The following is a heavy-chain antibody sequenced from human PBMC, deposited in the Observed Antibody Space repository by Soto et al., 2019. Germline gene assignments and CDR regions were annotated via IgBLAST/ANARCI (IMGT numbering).Heavy chain of an antibody. CDR3: ARTDSGSYYYFDY. D-gene: IGHD1-26*01. CDR2: IIPIFDTA. CDR1: GGTFSSYA. Sequence: QVQLVQSGAEVKKPGSSVKVSCKASGGTFSSYAISWVRQAPGQGLEWMGGIIPIFDTANYAQKFQGRVTITVDESTSTAYMELSSLRSEDTAVYYCARTDSGSYYYFDYWGQGTLVTVSS. V-gene: IGHV1-69*01. J-gene: IGHJ4*02.